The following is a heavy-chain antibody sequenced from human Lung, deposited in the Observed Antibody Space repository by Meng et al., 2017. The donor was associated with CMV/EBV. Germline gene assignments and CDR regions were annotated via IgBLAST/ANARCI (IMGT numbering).Heavy chain of an antibody. J-gene: IGHJ4*02. D-gene: IGHD4/OR15-4a*01. V-gene: IGHV1-69*05. CDR2: ILPIFGIA. Sequence: SXXVSXKASGGTFRKYSISWVRQAPGQGLEWMGGILPIFGIAKIAQNFQGRVTITTDGSTSTAYMEVSSLRSEDTAVYYCARVGGTMVKNGYFDYGGQGXLVTVSS. CDR1: GGTFRKYS. CDR3: ARVGGTMVKNGYFDY.